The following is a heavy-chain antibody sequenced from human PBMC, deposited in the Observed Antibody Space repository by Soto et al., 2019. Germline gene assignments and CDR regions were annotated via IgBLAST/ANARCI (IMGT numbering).Heavy chain of an antibody. J-gene: IGHJ4*02. Sequence: PGWSLRLSCASSVFTFISYGMHWVRQAPGKGLEWVAVISYDGSNKYYADSVKGRFTISRDNSKNTLYLQMNSLRAEDTAVYYCAKYNRRVQLWPGYFDYWGQGTLVTVSS. CDR1: VFTFISYG. V-gene: IGHV3-30*18. CDR2: ISYDGSNK. D-gene: IGHD5-18*01. CDR3: AKYNRRVQLWPGYFDY.